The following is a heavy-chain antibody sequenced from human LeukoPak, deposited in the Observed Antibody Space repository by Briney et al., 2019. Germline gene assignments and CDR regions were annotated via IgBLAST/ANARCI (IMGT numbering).Heavy chain of an antibody. D-gene: IGHD5-12*01. V-gene: IGHV4-39*01. CDR2: VYYSGRT. CDR3: ARRLRGFDS. CDR1: GGSVSSSSYY. Sequence: PSDTLSLTCTVSGGSVSSSSYYWGWIPQPPGKGLEWIGSVYYSGRTYYNPSLKSRVTISVDTSKNQFSLKLSSVTAADTALYYCARRLRGFDSWGQGTLVTVSS. J-gene: IGHJ5*01.